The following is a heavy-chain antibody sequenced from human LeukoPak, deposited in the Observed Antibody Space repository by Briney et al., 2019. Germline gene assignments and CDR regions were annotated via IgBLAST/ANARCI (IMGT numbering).Heavy chain of an antibody. CDR3: ARGTMIVVVQN. Sequence: SGTLSLTCTVSGGSISSGGYYWSWIRQHPGKGLEWIGYIYYSGSTYYNPSLKSRVTISVDTSKNQFSLKLSSVTAADTAVYYCARGTMIVVVQNWGQGTLVTVSS. V-gene: IGHV4-31*03. J-gene: IGHJ4*02. CDR1: GGSISSGGYY. D-gene: IGHD3-22*01. CDR2: IYYSGST.